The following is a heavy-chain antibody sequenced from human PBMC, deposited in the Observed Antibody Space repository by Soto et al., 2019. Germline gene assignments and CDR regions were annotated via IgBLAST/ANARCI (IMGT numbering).Heavy chain of an antibody. V-gene: IGHV4-39*07. CDR3: AREPYGDYVGYLDP. CDR1: GGSISSQSYY. J-gene: IGHJ5*02. Sequence: SETLSLTCTVSGGSISSQSYYWTWIRQPPGTGLEWIGEINHSGSTNYNPSLKSRVIISVDRSKNQFSLKVRSVTAADTAVYYCAREPYGDYVGYLDPWGQGIQVTVSS. CDR2: INHSGST. D-gene: IGHD4-17*01.